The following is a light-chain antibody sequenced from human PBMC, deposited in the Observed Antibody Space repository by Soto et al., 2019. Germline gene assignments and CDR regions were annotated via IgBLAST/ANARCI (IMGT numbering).Light chain of an antibody. CDR2: EVS. CDR3: CSYAGISTYWV. J-gene: IGLJ3*02. CDR1: SSDVGSYNL. Sequence: QSVLTQPASVSGSPGQSITISCTGTSSDVGSYNLVSWYQQHPGKAPKLMIYEVSKRPSGVSNRFSGSKSGNTASLTISGLQAEDEADYYCCSYAGISTYWVFGGGTKVTVL. V-gene: IGLV2-23*02.